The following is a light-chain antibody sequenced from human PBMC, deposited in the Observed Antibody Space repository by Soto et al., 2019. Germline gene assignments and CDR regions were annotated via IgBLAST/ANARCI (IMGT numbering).Light chain of an antibody. Sequence: IQMTQSPSTPSTSLGDRVTITCRASQNIKNWLAWYQQRPGQAPKLLISEGSSWESGVPSRFSGSGSGTEFTLTISSLQSEDFAIYYCQQTSTCPEITFGQGTRLEIK. V-gene: IGKV1-5*01. J-gene: IGKJ5*01. CDR1: QNIKNW. CDR3: QQTSTCPEIT. CDR2: EGS.